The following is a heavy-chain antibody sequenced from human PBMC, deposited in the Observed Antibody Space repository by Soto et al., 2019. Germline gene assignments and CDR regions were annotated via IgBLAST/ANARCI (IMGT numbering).Heavy chain of an antibody. V-gene: IGHV4-30-4*01. CDR3: ARVLRGYDYAEDKWFDP. J-gene: IGHJ5*02. D-gene: IGHD5-12*01. CDR2: IYYSGST. CDR1: GGSISSGDYY. Sequence: SETLSLTCTVSGGSISSGDYYWSWIRQPPGKGLEWIGYIYYSGSTYYNPSLKSRVTISVDTSKNQFSLKLSSVTASDTAVYYCARVLRGYDYAEDKWFDPWGQGTLVTVSS.